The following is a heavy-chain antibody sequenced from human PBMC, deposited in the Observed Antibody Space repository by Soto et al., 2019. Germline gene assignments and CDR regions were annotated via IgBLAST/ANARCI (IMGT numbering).Heavy chain of an antibody. Sequence: SETLSLTCTVSGGSISSGGYYWSWIRQHPGKGLEWIGYIYYSGSTYYNPSLKSRVTISVDTSKNQFSLKLSSVTAADTAVYYCARVRSQIAAHHFDYWGQGTLVTVSS. CDR3: ARVRSQIAAHHFDY. D-gene: IGHD6-6*01. V-gene: IGHV4-31*03. CDR1: GGSISSGGYY. CDR2: IYYSGST. J-gene: IGHJ4*02.